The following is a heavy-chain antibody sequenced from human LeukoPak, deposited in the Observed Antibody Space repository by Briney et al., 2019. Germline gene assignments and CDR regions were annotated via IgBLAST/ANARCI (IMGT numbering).Heavy chain of an antibody. CDR2: IKQDGSDK. D-gene: IGHD3-10*01. J-gene: IGHJ6*03. V-gene: IGHV3-7*01. Sequence: GGSLRLSCAASGFTFSSYFMSWVRQAPGKGLEWVANIKQDGSDKYYMDSVKGRFTISRDNAKISLYLKMNSLRAEDTAVYYCARYVRGSYFYMDVWGKGTTVTVSS. CDR3: ARYVRGSYFYMDV. CDR1: GFTFSSYF.